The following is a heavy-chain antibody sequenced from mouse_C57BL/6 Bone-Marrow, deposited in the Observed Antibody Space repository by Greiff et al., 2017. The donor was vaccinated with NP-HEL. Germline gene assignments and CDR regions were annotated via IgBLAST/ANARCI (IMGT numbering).Heavy chain of an antibody. Sequence: EVQLQQSGTVLARPGASVKMSCKTSGYTFTSYWMHWVKQRPGQGLEWIGAIYPGNSDTSYNQKFKGKAKLTAVTSASTAYMELSSLTNEDSAVYYCTSRQLRLYYFDYWGQGTTLTVSS. CDR2: IYPGNSDT. D-gene: IGHD3-2*02. J-gene: IGHJ2*01. CDR3: TSRQLRLYYFDY. V-gene: IGHV1-5*01. CDR1: GYTFTSYW.